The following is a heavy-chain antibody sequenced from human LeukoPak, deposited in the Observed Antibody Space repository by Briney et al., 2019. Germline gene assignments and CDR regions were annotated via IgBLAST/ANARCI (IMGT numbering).Heavy chain of an antibody. CDR3: ARNAASGLDF. D-gene: IGHD3-10*01. J-gene: IGHJ4*02. CDR2: IIPIFGTA. V-gene: IGHV1-69*01. Sequence: GSSVKVSCKASGGTFSSYAISWVRQAPGQGLEWMGGIIPIFGTANYAQKFQGRVTIAADESTSTAYMELSSLRSEDTAVYYCARNAASGLDFWGQGALVAVSS. CDR1: GGTFSSYA.